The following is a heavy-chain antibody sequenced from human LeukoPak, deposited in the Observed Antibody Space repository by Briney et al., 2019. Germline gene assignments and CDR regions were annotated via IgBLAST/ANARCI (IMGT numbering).Heavy chain of an antibody. V-gene: IGHV4-59*01. CDR3: ARTSEGYCSGGSCWDFYYYMDV. CDR1: GGSISSYY. Sequence: PSETLSLTCTVSGGSISSYYWSWIRQPPGKGLEWIGYIYYSGSTNYNPSLKSRVTISVDTSKNQFSLKLSSVTAADTAVYYCARTSEGYCSGGSCWDFYYYMDVWGEGTTVTVSS. J-gene: IGHJ6*03. CDR2: IYYSGST. D-gene: IGHD2-15*01.